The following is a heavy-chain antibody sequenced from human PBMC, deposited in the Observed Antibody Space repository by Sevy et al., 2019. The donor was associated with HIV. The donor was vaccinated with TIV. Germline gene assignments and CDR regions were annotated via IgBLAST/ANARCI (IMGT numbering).Heavy chain of an antibody. CDR1: GYTFASEG. CDR2: IGAYNGNA. Sequence: ASVKVSCKASGYTFASEGISWVRQAPGQGLEWMGWIGAYNGNANSAQKLQGRVTMTTDTSKSTAYMELSSLRSDDTAIYYCARVPTYCYSSATYFESWGQGTLVTVSS. V-gene: IGHV1-18*01. D-gene: IGHD2-21*01. CDR3: ARVPTYCYSSATYFES. J-gene: IGHJ4*02.